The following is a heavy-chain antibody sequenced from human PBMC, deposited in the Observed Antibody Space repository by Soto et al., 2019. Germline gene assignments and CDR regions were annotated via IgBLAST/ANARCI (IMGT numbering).Heavy chain of an antibody. V-gene: IGHV4-59*01. CDR1: GGSISSYY. Sequence: QVQLQESGPGLVKPSETLSLTCTVSGGSISSYYWSWIRQPPGKGLEWIGYIYYSGNTNYNPSLKSRVTISVDTSKNQFSLKLSSVTAADTAVYYCARIHPMIVGAIYPWGQGTLVTVSS. CDR2: IYYSGNT. CDR3: ARIHPMIVGAIYP. J-gene: IGHJ5*02. D-gene: IGHD1-26*01.